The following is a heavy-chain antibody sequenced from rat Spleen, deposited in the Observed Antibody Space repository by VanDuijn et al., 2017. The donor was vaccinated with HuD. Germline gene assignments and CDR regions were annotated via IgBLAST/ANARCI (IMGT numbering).Heavy chain of an antibody. CDR2: ISYDGSST. D-gene: IGHD1-4*01. CDR3: ARHKVRVYLPFDY. V-gene: IGHV5-29*01. Sequence: EVQLVESGGGLVQPGRSLKLSCAASGFTFSNYGMAWVRQAPTKGLEWVATISYDGSSTYYRDSVKGRFTISRDNAKSTLYLQMDSLRSEDTATYYCARHKVRVYLPFDYWGQGVMVTVSS. CDR1: GFTFSNYG. J-gene: IGHJ2*01.